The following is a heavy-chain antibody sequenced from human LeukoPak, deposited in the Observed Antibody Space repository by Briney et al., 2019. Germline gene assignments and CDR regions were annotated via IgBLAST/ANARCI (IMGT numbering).Heavy chain of an antibody. D-gene: IGHD2-15*01. J-gene: IGHJ4*02. V-gene: IGHV3-30-3*01. CDR3: ARDQYLLYYFDY. CDR1: GFTFSSHA. CDR2: ISYDGSNK. Sequence: GGSLRLSCAASGFTFSSHAMHWVRQAPGKGLEWVAVISYDGSNKYYADSVKGRFTISRDNSKNTLYLQMNSLRAEDTAVYYCARDQYLLYYFDYWGQGTLVIVSS.